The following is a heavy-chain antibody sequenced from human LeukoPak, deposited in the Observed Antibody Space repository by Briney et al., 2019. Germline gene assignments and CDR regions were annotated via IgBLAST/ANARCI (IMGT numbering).Heavy chain of an antibody. V-gene: IGHV4-4*02. CDR1: GGSISSSNW. J-gene: IGHJ4*02. CDR2: IYHSGST. Sequence: PSGTLSLTCAVSGGSISSSNWWSWVRQPPGEGLEWIGEIYHSGSTNYNPSLKSRVTISVDKSKNQFSLTLSSVTAADTAVYYCARDGGYDSNFDYWGQGTLVTVSS. D-gene: IGHD5-12*01. CDR3: ARDGGYDSNFDY.